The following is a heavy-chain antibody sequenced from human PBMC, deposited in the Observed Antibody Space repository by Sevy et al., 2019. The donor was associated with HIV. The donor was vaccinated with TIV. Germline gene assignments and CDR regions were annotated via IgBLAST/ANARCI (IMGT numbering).Heavy chain of an antibody. CDR2: MNPNSADT. CDR3: ARLSPCGGDCYYFDF. D-gene: IGHD2-21*02. V-gene: IGHV1-8*01. CDR1: GYTFTNND. J-gene: IGHJ4*02. Sequence: ASVKVSCTASGYTFTNNDIIWVRQATGQGLEWMGGMNPNSADTGYALKFQGRVTLTNNPSRSTAYMELGSLTSKDTAVYYWARLSPCGGDCYYFDFWGQGTLLTVS.